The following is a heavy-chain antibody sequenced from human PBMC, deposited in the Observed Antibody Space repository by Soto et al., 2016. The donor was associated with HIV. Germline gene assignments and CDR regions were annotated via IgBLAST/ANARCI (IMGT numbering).Heavy chain of an antibody. D-gene: IGHD3-22*01. CDR3: ARDRPGYSDRSGSSVGVGYFEN. CDR2: IYSGGNT. J-gene: IGHJ4*02. Sequence: EVQLVESGGDLVQPGGSLRLSCAASGFTVSSSYMSWVRQTPGKGLEWVSVIYSGGNTYYANSVKGRFTISRDNSNNTLYLQMNSLRADDTAVYYCARDRPGYSDRSGSSVGVGYFENWGQGNLVTVSS. CDR1: GFTVSSSY. V-gene: IGHV3-66*01.